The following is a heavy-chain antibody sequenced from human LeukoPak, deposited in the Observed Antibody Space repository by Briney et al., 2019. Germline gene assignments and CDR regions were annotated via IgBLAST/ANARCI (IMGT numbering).Heavy chain of an antibody. CDR1: GFTVSSNY. D-gene: IGHD5-18*01. Sequence: GGSLRLSCAASGFTVSSNYMSWVRQAPGKGLEWVSVIYSGGSTYYADSVKGRFIISRDNPKNTLYLQMNSLRAEDTAVYYCARDGGYSYGLDYWGQGTLVTVSS. J-gene: IGHJ4*02. CDR3: ARDGGYSYGLDY. V-gene: IGHV3-66*01. CDR2: IYSGGST.